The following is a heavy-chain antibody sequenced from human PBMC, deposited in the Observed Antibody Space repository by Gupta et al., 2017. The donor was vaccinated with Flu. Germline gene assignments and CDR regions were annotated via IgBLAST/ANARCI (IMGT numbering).Heavy chain of an antibody. Sequence: VAVISYDGSNKYYADSVKGRFTISRDNSKNTLYLQMNSLRAEDTAVYYCAKDLPDFWSGYYSPANYYYYYGMDVWGQGTTVTVSS. D-gene: IGHD3-3*01. V-gene: IGHV3-30*18. J-gene: IGHJ6*02. CDR3: AKDLPDFWSGYYSPANYYYYYGMDV. CDR2: ISYDGSNK.